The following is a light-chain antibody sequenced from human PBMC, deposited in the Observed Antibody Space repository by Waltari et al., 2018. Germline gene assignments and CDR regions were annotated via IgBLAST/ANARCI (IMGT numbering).Light chain of an antibody. CDR2: DAS. V-gene: IGKV1-5*01. CDR3: QQYKTFPLT. CDR1: QTISSW. J-gene: IGKJ4*01. Sequence: DIQMTQSPSTLSASVGDRVTITCRASQTISSWLAWYQQKPGKAPKLLIYDASSLEGGVPSRFSGSGSGTEFTLTISNLQPDDFATYYCQQYKTFPLTFGGGTKVEIK.